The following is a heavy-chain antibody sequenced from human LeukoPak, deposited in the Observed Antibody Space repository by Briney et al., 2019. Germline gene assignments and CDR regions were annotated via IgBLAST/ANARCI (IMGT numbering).Heavy chain of an antibody. J-gene: IGHJ4*02. CDR1: GYTFTGYY. CDR3: ARGHIVVVPAAIGY. V-gene: IGHV1-2*02. D-gene: IGHD2-2*02. Sequence: ASVKVSCKASGYTFTGYYMHWVRQAPGQGLEWMGWINPNSGGTNYAQKFQGRVTMTRDTSISTAYMELSRLRPDDTAVYYCARGHIVVVPAAIGYWGQGALVTVSS. CDR2: INPNSGGT.